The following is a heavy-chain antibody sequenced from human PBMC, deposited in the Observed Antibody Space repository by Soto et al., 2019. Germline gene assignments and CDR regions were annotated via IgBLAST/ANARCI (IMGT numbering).Heavy chain of an antibody. CDR3: ARTSMICSGGSCYQRNFDY. J-gene: IGHJ4*02. Sequence: EVQLVESGGGVVRPGGSLRLSCAASGFTFDDYGMSWVRQAPGKGLEWVSGINWNGGSTGYADSVKGRFTISRDNAKNSLYLQMNSLRAEDTALYHCARTSMICSGGSCYQRNFDYWGQGTLVTVSS. V-gene: IGHV3-20*01. CDR2: INWNGGST. CDR1: GFTFDDYG. D-gene: IGHD2-15*01.